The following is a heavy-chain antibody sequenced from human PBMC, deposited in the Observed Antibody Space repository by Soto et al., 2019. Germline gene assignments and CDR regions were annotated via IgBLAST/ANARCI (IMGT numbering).Heavy chain of an antibody. CDR2: INPSGGST. Sequence: GASVKVSCKASGYTFTSYYMHWVRQAPGQGLEWMGIINPSGGSTSYAQKFQGRVTMTRDTSTSTVYMELSSLRSEDTAVYYCARSREPTLYGDYSEPLFDYWGQGTLVTVSS. V-gene: IGHV1-46*01. D-gene: IGHD4-17*01. J-gene: IGHJ4*02. CDR1: GYTFTSYY. CDR3: ARSREPTLYGDYSEPLFDY.